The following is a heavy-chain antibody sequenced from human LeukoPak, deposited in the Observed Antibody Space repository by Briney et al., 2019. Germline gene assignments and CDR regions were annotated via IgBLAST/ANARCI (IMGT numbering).Heavy chain of an antibody. J-gene: IGHJ5*02. Sequence: GASVKVSCKASGYTFTGYYMHWVRQAPGQGLEWMGWITPNSGGTNYAQKFQGRVTMTRNTSISTAYMELSSLRSEDTAVYYCAREREGIAAAFWFDPWGQGTLVTVSS. CDR1: GYTFTGYY. CDR2: ITPNSGGT. V-gene: IGHV1-2*02. D-gene: IGHD6-13*01. CDR3: AREREGIAAAFWFDP.